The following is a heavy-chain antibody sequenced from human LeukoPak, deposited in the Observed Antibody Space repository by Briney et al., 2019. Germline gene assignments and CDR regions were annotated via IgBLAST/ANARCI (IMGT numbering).Heavy chain of an antibody. V-gene: IGHV3-7*01. CDR3: ARDYPTLEPIYFEH. CDR2: IKQDGSEK. J-gene: IGHJ1*01. D-gene: IGHD2/OR15-2a*01. Sequence: GGSLRLSCAGSGFIFSSYWMSWVRQAPGKGLEWVANIKQDGSEKYYVESVKGRFTISRDNAKSSLYLELNNLRAEDTAVYYCARDYPTLEPIYFEHWGQGTLVTVSS. CDR1: GFIFSSYW.